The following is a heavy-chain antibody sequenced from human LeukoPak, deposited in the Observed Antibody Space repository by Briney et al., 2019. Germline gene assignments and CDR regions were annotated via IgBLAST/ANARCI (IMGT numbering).Heavy chain of an antibody. CDR3: ARNIYGSGSYDFDY. D-gene: IGHD3-10*01. V-gene: IGHV1-18*01. J-gene: IGHJ4*02. CDR2: ISTYNGDT. Sequence: GASVKVSCKASGYTFTSYGISWVRQAPGQGLEWMGWISTYNGDTNYAQKLQGRVTMTTDTSTNTAYMELRSLRSDDTAVYYCARNIYGSGSYDFDYWGQGTLVTVSS. CDR1: GYTFTSYG.